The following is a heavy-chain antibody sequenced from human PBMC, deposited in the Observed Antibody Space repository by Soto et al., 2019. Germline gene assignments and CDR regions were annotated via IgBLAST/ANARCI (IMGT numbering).Heavy chain of an antibody. CDR1: SFTFSSYW. J-gene: IGHJ3*02. CDR2: IKQDGSEK. D-gene: IGHD3-16*01. CDR3: ARDLFEAARRGEYAFDI. V-gene: IGHV3-7*03. Sequence: GGSLRLSCASSSFTFSSYWMSWVRQAPGKGLEWVANIKQDGSEKYYVDSVKGRFTISRDNAKNSLYLQMNSLRAEDTAVYYCARDLFEAARRGEYAFDIWGQGTMVTVSS.